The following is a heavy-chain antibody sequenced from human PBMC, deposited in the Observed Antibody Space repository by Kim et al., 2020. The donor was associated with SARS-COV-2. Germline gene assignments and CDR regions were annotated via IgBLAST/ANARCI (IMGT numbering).Heavy chain of an antibody. V-gene: IGHV4-4*07. CDR3: ARENTMVRGGGFDY. Sequence: TPSLKSRVTMSVDASKNQFSLKLSSVTAPDTAVYYCARENTMVRGGGFDYWGQGTLVTVSS. D-gene: IGHD3-10*01. J-gene: IGHJ4*02.